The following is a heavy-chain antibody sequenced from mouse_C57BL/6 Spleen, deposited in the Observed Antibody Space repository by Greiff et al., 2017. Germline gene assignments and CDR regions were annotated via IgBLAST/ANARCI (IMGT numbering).Heavy chain of an antibody. CDR2: FYPGRGSI. J-gene: IGHJ2*01. Sequence: QVHVKQSEAELVKPGASVKLSCKASGYTFTEYTIHWVKQRSGQGLAWIGWFYPGRGSIKYNEKFKDKATLTADKSSSTVYMELSRWTSEDSAVYFCARHEEGDYGSPCDYWGQGTTLTVSS. V-gene: IGHV1-62-2*01. CDR3: ARHEEGDYGSPCDY. D-gene: IGHD1-1*01. CDR1: GYTFTEYT.